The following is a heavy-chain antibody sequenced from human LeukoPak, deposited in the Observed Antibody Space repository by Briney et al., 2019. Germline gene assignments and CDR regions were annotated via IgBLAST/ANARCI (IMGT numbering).Heavy chain of an antibody. V-gene: IGHV3-11*01. D-gene: IGHD5-24*01. CDR1: GFTFTDTY. Sequence: GGSLRLSCAVSGFTFTDTYMTWIRQAPGKGLESLSYISPSGTDISYADSVKGRFTISRDNAKNSLYLQMNSLRAEDTAVYYCTRGVRLQIRDNYEGPGIDYWGQGTLVTVSS. CDR3: TRGVRLQIRDNYEGPGIDY. J-gene: IGHJ4*02. CDR2: ISPSGTDI.